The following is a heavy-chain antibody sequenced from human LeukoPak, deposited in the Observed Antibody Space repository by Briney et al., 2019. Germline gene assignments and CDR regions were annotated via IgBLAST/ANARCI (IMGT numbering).Heavy chain of an antibody. V-gene: IGHV3-30*18. CDR2: ISSDGSKK. J-gene: IGHJ4*02. CDR1: GFTFSSYG. D-gene: IGHD3-22*01. CDR3: ANENYYDSSGYIDY. Sequence: GGSLRLSCAASGFTFSSYGMHWVRQAPGKGLEWVAVISSDGSKKYYADSVKGRFTISRDNSKNTLYLQMNSLRAEDTAVFYCANENYYDSSGYIDYWGQGALVTVSS.